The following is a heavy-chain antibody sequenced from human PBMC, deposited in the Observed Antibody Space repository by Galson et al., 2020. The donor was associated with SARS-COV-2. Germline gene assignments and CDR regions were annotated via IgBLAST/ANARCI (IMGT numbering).Heavy chain of an antibody. J-gene: IGHJ4*02. CDR3: ARFSYRSGYPSFDY. Sequence: ASVKVSCKASGYTFTSNGISWTRQAPGQGLEWMGWNTNYAQKFQGRVTMTTDTSTTTAYRELRGLRSDDTAVYYCARFSYRSGYPSFDYWGQGTLVTVSS. CDR2: NT. D-gene: IGHD3-22*01. CDR1: GYTFTSNG. V-gene: IGHV1-18*01.